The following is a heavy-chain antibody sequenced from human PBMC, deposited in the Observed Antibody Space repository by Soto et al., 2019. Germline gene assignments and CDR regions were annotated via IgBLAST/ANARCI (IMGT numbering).Heavy chain of an antibody. J-gene: IGHJ4*02. CDR2: INPSGGST. Sequence: ASVKVSCKASGYTFTSYYMHWVRQAPGQGLEWMGIINPSGGSTSYAQKFQGRVTMTRDTSTSTVYMELSSLRSEDTAAYYCARGYCSGGSCLERNGPYYFDYWGQGTLDTVSS. D-gene: IGHD2-15*01. V-gene: IGHV1-46*03. CDR1: GYTFTSYY. CDR3: ARGYCSGGSCLERNGPYYFDY.